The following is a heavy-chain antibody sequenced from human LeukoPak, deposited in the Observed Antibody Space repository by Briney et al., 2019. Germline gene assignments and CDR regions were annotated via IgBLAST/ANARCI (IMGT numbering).Heavy chain of an antibody. CDR3: ARLPAAAGTYYYYYYMDV. CDR2: MYHSGRT. CDR1: GYSISSGYY. Sequence: SETLSLTCTVSGYSISSGYYWGWIRQPPGKGLEWIGNMYHSGRTYYNPSLKSRVTISVDTSKNQFSLKLSSVTAADTAVYYCARLPAAAGTYYYYYYMDVWGKGTTVTVSS. D-gene: IGHD6-13*01. J-gene: IGHJ6*03. V-gene: IGHV4-38-2*02.